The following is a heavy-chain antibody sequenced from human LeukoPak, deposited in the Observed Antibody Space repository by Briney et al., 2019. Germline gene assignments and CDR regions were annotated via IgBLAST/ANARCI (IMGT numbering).Heavy chain of an antibody. CDR1: GGSISSSTYY. Sequence: SETLSLTCTVSGGSISSSTYYWGWIRQPPGKGLEWIGSIYYGGSTYYNPSLKSRVTISVDTSKNQFSLRLSSVTAADTADYYCASVASSGYYYEIDYWGQGTLVTVSS. V-gene: IGHV4-39*01. J-gene: IGHJ4*02. D-gene: IGHD3-22*01. CDR2: IYYGGST. CDR3: ASVASSGYYYEIDY.